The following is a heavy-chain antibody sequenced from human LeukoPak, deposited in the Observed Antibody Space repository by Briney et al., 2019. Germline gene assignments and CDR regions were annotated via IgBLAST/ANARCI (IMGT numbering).Heavy chain of an antibody. CDR1: GGSISSYY. CDR2: LYNRGST. J-gene: IGHJ3*02. Sequence: PSETLSLTCTVSGGSISSYYWSWIRRPPGKGLEWIGYLYNRGSTNYNPSLKSRVTISVDTSKNQFSLKLRSVTAADTAVYYCARDRPGIAVAGDAFDIWGQGTMVTVSS. V-gene: IGHV4-59*01. CDR3: ARDRPGIAVAGDAFDI. D-gene: IGHD6-19*01.